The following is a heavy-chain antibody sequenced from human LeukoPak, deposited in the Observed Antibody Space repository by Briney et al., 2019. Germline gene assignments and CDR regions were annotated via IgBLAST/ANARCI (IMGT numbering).Heavy chain of an antibody. CDR1: GFTFSSYW. CDR3: ARDRVLWSSSGGDYYYYMDV. Sequence: GGSLRLSCAASGFTFSSYWMHWVRQAPGKGLVWVSRINSDGSSTSYADSVKGRFTISRDNAKNTLYLQMNSLRAEDTAVYYCARDRVLWSSSGGDYYYYMDVWGKGTTVTVSS. J-gene: IGHJ6*03. D-gene: IGHD6-6*01. CDR2: INSDGSST. V-gene: IGHV3-74*01.